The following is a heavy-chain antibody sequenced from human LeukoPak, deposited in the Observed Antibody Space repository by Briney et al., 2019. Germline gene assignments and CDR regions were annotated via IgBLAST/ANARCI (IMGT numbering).Heavy chain of an antibody. CDR1: GYTFTSYD. CDR2: MNPNSGNT. D-gene: IGHD7-27*01. J-gene: IGHJ2*01. CDR3: ARWANWENWYCDL. Sequence: ASVKVSCKASGYTFTSYDINWVRQASGQGREWMGWMNPNSGNTGYAQKFQGRVTMTRNTSISTAYMELRSLRSEDTAVYCCARWANWENWYCDLWGRSTLVTVSS. V-gene: IGHV1-8*01.